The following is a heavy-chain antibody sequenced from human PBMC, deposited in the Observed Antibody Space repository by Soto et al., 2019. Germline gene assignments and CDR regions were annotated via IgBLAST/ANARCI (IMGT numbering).Heavy chain of an antibody. CDR3: AKDGNTMVRGVPKFTYYYYGMDV. Sequence: GGSLRLSCAASGFTFSSYAMSWVRQAPGKGLEWVSAISGSGGSTYYADSVKGRFTISRDNSKNTLYLQMNSLRAEDTAVYYCAKDGNTMVRGVPKFTYYYYGMDVWGQGTTVTVSS. CDR2: ISGSGGST. V-gene: IGHV3-23*01. CDR1: GFTFSSYA. D-gene: IGHD3-10*01. J-gene: IGHJ6*02.